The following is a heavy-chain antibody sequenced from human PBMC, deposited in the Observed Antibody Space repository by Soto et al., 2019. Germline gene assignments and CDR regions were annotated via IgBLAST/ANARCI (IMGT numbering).Heavy chain of an antibody. CDR2: FSLSGTT. J-gene: IGHJ4*02. CDR3: ARGMTPPGAPAWYYFDY. D-gene: IGHD2-8*02. CDR1: GASITGSSY. V-gene: IGHV4-4*07. Sequence: SETLSLTCTVSGASITGSSYWSWIRQPAGKGLEWIGRFSLSGTTNYNPSLRSRVTMSADVSKNQFSLRLTSVTAADTALYYCARGMTPPGAPAWYYFDYWGQGTLVTVSS.